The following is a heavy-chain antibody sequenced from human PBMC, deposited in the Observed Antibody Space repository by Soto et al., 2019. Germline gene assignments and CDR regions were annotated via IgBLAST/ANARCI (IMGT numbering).Heavy chain of an antibody. CDR3: ARVVMTTVPASYNYGMDV. CDR1: GGTFSSYA. Sequence: GASVKVSCKASGGTFSSYAISWVRQAPGQGLEWMGRIIPFIGTANYAQKFQGRVTITADESTSTAYMELTSLRSEDTAVYYCARVVMTTVPASYNYGMDVWGQGTTVTVSS. V-gene: IGHV1-69*11. CDR2: IIPFIGTA. J-gene: IGHJ6*02. D-gene: IGHD4-4*01.